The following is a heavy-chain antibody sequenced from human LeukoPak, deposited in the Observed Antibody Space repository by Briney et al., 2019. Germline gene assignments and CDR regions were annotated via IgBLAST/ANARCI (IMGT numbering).Heavy chain of an antibody. D-gene: IGHD6-19*01. J-gene: IGHJ4*02. CDR3: AKDGSGWPKGDFDY. Sequence: PGGSLRLSCAASGFTFGTYAMAWVRQAPGKGLEWVSIISGSGGTTFYAESVKGRFIISRDNSKNTLYLQMNSLRVGDTAIYYCAKDGSGWPKGDFDYWGQGTLVTVSS. CDR1: GFTFGTYA. V-gene: IGHV3-23*01. CDR2: ISGSGGTT.